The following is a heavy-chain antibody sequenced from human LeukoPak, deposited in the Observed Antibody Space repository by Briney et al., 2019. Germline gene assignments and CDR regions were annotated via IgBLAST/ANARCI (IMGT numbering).Heavy chain of an antibody. CDR2: INHSGST. Sequence: SETLSLTCAVYGGSFSGYYWSWIRQPPGKGLEWIGEINHSGSTNYNPSLKSRVTISVDTSKNQFSLRLSSVTAADTAVYYCARGKVVVPAATNWFDPWGQGTLVTVSS. J-gene: IGHJ5*02. CDR1: GGSFSGYY. D-gene: IGHD2-2*01. V-gene: IGHV4-34*01. CDR3: ARGKVVVPAATNWFDP.